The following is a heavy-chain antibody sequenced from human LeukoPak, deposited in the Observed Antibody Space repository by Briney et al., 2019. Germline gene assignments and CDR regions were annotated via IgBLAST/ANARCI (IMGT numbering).Heavy chain of an antibody. Sequence: TSETLSLTCTASGGSINSSSSYWGWVRQPPGKGLEWIATIFYSGSTYYNPSLKSRVTISVDTSKTQFSLKLRSVTAADTAVYYCARVFRFFHFDCWGQGTLVTVSS. V-gene: IGHV4-39*07. CDR3: ARVFRFFHFDC. D-gene: IGHD3-3*01. CDR1: GGSINSSSSY. J-gene: IGHJ4*02. CDR2: IFYSGST.